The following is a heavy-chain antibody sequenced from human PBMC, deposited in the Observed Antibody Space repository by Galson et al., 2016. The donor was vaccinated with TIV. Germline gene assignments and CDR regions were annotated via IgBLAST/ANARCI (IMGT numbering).Heavy chain of an antibody. V-gene: IGHV1-69*04. CDR3: ARVAHTVPTTAGY. J-gene: IGHJ4*02. D-gene: IGHD5-12*01. CDR1: GGTFSSYA. Sequence: SVKVSCKAFGGTFSSYALTWVRQAPGQGLEWMGRIIPILGMTNYAQRFQGRVTITADTSSTTAYMELRSLRSEDTAMYYCARVAHTVPTTAGYWGQGTLVTVSS. CDR2: IIPILGMT.